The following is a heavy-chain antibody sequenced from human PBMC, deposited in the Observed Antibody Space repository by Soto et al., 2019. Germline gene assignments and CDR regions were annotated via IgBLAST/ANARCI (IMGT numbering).Heavy chain of an antibody. CDR1: GGSISSSSYY. D-gene: IGHD3-10*01. J-gene: IGHJ6*03. CDR2: IYYSGST. V-gene: IGHV4-39*01. Sequence: SETLSLTCTVSGGSISSSSYYWGWIRQPPGKGLEWIGSIYYSGSTYYNPSLKSRVTISVDTSKNQFSLKLSSVTAADTAVYYCASGLQFGELFPMDVWGKGTTVTAP. CDR3: ASGLQFGELFPMDV.